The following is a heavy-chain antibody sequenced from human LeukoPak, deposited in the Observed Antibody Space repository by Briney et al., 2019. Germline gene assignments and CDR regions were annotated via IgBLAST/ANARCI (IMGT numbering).Heavy chain of an antibody. CDR3: ARGRQGDY. CDR1: GFTFSSYS. CDR2: ISSSSSII. J-gene: IGHJ4*02. Sequence: GGSLRLSCAASGFTFSSYSMNWVRQAPGKGLEWVSHISSSSSIIYYADSVKGRLTISRDNAKDSLYLQMNSLRAEDTAVYYCARGRQGDYWGQGTLVTVSS. V-gene: IGHV3-48*01.